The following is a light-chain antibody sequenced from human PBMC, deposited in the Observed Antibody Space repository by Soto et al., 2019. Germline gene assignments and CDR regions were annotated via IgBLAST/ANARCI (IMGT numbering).Light chain of an antibody. CDR1: QSVSYSY. V-gene: IGKV3-20*01. CDR3: RQNGSSPRP. CDR2: GAS. Sequence: IVLTQSPGTLPLSPGERATLSCRASQSVSYSYLAWYQQKPGQAPSRLIYGASIRATGSQDRCRGSGSGVDFTVTISGRGPEDFVVYYCRQNGSSPRPFGQGTKVEI. J-gene: IGKJ1*01.